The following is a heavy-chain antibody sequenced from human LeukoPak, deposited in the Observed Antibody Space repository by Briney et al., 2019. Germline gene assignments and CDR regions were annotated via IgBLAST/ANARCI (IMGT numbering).Heavy chain of an antibody. CDR1: GFTFSSYA. CDR2: IPYYGSNK. CDR3: ARVHDSSGSADY. Sequence: PGGSLRLSCAASGFTFSSYAMPWVRQAPGKGLEGVAVIPYYGSNKYYADSVKGRFTISRDNSKNTLYLQMNSLRAEDTAVYYCARVHDSSGSADYWGQGTLVTVSS. J-gene: IGHJ4*02. V-gene: IGHV3-30*01. D-gene: IGHD3-22*01.